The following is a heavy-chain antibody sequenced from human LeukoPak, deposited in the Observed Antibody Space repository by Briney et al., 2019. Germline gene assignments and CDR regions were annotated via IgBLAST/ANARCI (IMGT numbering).Heavy chain of an antibody. CDR1: GFTISNHW. CDR3: ARVEEVVLYYYGMDV. Sequence: GGSLRLSCAASGFTISNHWMSWVRQAPGKGLEWVANIKQDGSEKYYVDSVKGRFTISRDNAKNSLYLQMNSLRAEDTAVYYCARVEEVVLYYYGMDVWGQGTTVTVSS. CDR2: IKQDGSEK. V-gene: IGHV3-7*01. J-gene: IGHJ6*02. D-gene: IGHD2-15*01.